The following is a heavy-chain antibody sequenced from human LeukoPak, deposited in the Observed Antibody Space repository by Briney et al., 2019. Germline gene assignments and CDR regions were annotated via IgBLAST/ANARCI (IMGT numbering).Heavy chain of an antibody. CDR2: INPNSGGT. Sequence: GASVKVSCKASGYTFTGYYMHWVRQAPGQGLEWMGWINPNSGGTNYAQKFQGWVTMTRDTSISTAYMELSRLRSDDTAVYYCAKDGIAAAGPFDYWGQGTLVTVSS. V-gene: IGHV1-2*04. J-gene: IGHJ4*02. CDR1: GYTFTGYY. CDR3: AKDGIAAAGPFDY. D-gene: IGHD6-13*01.